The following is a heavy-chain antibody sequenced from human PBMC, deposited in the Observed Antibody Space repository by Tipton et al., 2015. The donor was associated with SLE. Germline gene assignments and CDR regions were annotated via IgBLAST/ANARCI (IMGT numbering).Heavy chain of an antibody. CDR3: ARVLGGSNWFDP. D-gene: IGHD2-15*01. CDR2: IYHTGST. CDR1: GGSISSNY. J-gene: IGHJ5*02. Sequence: TLSLTCSVSGGSISSNYWIWIRQPPGKGLEWIGEIYHTGSTKYNPSLKSRVTISVDKSKNQFSLQLSSVTAADTAVYYCARVLGGSNWFDPWGQGTLVTVSS. V-gene: IGHV4-59*12.